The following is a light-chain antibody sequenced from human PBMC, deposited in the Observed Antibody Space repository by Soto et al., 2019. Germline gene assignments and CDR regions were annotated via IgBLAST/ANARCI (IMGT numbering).Light chain of an antibody. Sequence: DIQLTQSPSFLSASVGDRVTITCRASQGIWRYLAWYQQIPGRAPKLLIYAASTLQSGVPSRFSGSGSGTDFTLTISSLQPEDFATYYCQHLNSYPLTFGQGTKVEIK. V-gene: IGKV1-9*01. CDR3: QHLNSYPLT. CDR1: QGIWRY. CDR2: AAS. J-gene: IGKJ1*01.